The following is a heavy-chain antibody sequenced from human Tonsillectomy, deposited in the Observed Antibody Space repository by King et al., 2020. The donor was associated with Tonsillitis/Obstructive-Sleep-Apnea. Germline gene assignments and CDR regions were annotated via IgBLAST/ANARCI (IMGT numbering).Heavy chain of an antibody. J-gene: IGHJ4*02. CDR1: GFTFSSYG. V-gene: IGHV3-33*03. D-gene: IGHD2-15*01. Sequence: HVQLVESGGGVVQPGRSLRLSCAASGFTFSSYGMHWVRQAPGKGLEWVAVIWYDGSNKYYADSVKGRFIISRDNSKNTLYLQMNSLRAEDTAVYYCARGPQGSGGSCYVNYWGQGTLVTVSS. CDR2: IWYDGSNK. CDR3: ARGPQGSGGSCYVNY.